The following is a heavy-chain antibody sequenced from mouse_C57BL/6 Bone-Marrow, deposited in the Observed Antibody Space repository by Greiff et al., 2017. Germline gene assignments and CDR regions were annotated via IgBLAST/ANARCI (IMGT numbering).Heavy chain of an antibody. Sequence: EVQLQQSGPELVKPGASVKISCKASGYSFTGYYMNWVKQSPEKSLEWIGEINPSTGGTTYNQKFKAKATLTVDKSSSTAYMQLKSLTSEDSAVYYCATYGYWFDYWGQGTTLTVSS. D-gene: IGHD2-2*01. V-gene: IGHV1-42*01. J-gene: IGHJ2*01. CDR1: GYSFTGYY. CDR2: INPSTGGT. CDR3: ATYGYWFDY.